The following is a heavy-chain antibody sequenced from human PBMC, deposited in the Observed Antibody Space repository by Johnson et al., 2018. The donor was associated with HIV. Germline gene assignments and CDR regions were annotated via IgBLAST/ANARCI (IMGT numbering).Heavy chain of an antibody. Sequence: QVQLVESGGGLVKPGGSLRLSCAASGFTFSDYYMSWIRQAPGKGLEWVSYISISGSTIYYAASVKGRFTISMDNAKNSLYLQMNSLRAEDTAVYYCARDRTSQRWELLPDDAFDIWGQGTMVTVSS. V-gene: IGHV3-11*04. CDR1: GFTFSDYY. CDR3: ARDRTSQRWELLPDDAFDI. D-gene: IGHD1-26*01. J-gene: IGHJ3*02. CDR2: ISISGSTI.